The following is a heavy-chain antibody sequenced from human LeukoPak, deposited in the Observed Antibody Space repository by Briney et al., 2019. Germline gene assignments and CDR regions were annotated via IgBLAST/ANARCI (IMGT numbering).Heavy chain of an antibody. J-gene: IGHJ4*02. CDR1: GGSISSYY. CDR3: VQGTRRGAITMVRGVIGKSYYFDS. Sequence: SETLSLTCTVSGGSISSYYWSWIRQPSGKGLEWIGYIYYSGSTDYNPSLKSRVTISVDTSKNQFSLKLSSVTAADTALYYCVQGTRRGAITMVRGVIGKSYYFDSWGQGTLVTVSS. D-gene: IGHD3-10*01. V-gene: IGHV4-59*01. CDR2: IYYSGST.